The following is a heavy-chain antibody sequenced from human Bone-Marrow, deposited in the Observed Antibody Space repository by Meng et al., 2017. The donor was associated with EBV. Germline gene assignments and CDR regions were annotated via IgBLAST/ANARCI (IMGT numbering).Heavy chain of an antibody. D-gene: IGHD1-26*01. J-gene: IGHJ4*02. CDR3: ATIVGASPVDY. CDR1: GFTFSSYG. V-gene: IGHV3-30*03. CDR2: ISYDGSNK. Sequence: QVRLVESGGGVVQPGRSLRLSCVASGFTFSSYGMHWVRQAPGKGLEWVAVISYDGSNKYYADSVKGRFTISRDNSKNTLYLQMNSLRAEDTAVYYCATIVGASPVDYWGQGTLVTVSS.